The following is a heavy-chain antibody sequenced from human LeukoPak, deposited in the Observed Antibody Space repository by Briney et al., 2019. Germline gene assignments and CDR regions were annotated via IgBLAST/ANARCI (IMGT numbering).Heavy chain of an antibody. J-gene: IGHJ4*02. Sequence: GGSLRLSCAASGFTFSSYGMSWVRQAPGKGLEWVSAISGSGGSTYYADSVKGRFTISRDNSKNTLYLQMNSLRAEDTAVYYCAKDPGYSYGGYFDYWGQGTLVTVSS. CDR2: ISGSGGST. CDR1: GFTFSSYG. CDR3: AKDPGYSYGGYFDY. D-gene: IGHD5-18*01. V-gene: IGHV3-23*01.